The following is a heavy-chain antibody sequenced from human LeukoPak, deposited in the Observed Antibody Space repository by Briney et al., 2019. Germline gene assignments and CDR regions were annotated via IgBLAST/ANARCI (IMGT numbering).Heavy chain of an antibody. CDR1: GFTFNNYW. D-gene: IGHD6-19*01. Sequence: GRSLRLSCAASGFTFNNYWMHWVRRAPGKGLVWVSRISTEGSSTDYADFVEGRFTISRDNAKNTLYLQMNSLRAEDTAVYYCARRTVTGSLDYWGPGSLVTVSS. CDR2: ISTEGSST. J-gene: IGHJ4*02. CDR3: ARRTVTGSLDY. V-gene: IGHV3-74*01.